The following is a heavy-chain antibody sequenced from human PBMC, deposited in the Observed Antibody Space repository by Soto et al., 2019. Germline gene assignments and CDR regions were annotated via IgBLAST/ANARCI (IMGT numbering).Heavy chain of an antibody. Sequence: QVQLVQSGAEVKKPGSSVKVSCKASGGTFSSHGINWVRQAPGQGLEWMGGFIPIFGTSNYAQKFQGRVTITADKSTSTAYMALTSLRSEDSAVYYCARYGIMGSPSHTYFDYWGQGTLVTVSS. D-gene: IGHD3-16*01. V-gene: IGHV1-69*06. J-gene: IGHJ4*02. CDR1: GGTFSSHG. CDR3: ARYGIMGSPSHTYFDY. CDR2: FIPIFGTS.